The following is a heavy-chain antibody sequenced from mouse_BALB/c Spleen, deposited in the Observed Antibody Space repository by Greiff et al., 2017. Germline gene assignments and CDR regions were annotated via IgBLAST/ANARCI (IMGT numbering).Heavy chain of an antibody. CDR3: TRSYRYDWNYFDY. V-gene: IGHV1S81*02. D-gene: IGHD2-14*01. CDR2: INPSNGGT. J-gene: IGHJ2*01. CDR1: GYTFTSYY. Sequence: VQLQESGPELVKPGASVKLSCKASGYTFTSYYMYWVKQRPGQGLEWIGGINPSNGGTNFNEKFKSKATLTVDKSSSTAYMQLSSLTSEDSAVYYCTRSYRYDWNYFDYWGQGTTLTVSS.